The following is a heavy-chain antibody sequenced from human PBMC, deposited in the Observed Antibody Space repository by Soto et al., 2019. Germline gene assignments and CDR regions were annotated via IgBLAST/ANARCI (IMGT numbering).Heavy chain of an antibody. J-gene: IGHJ5*02. CDR3: ARVPGP. V-gene: IGHV4-30-2*01. CDR2: IYQSGST. Sequence: QLQLQESGSGLVKPSQTLSLTCAVSGGSISSGGYSWSWIRQPPGKGLEWIGYIYQSGSTNYNPSLKSRGTLSVDRAKNQFSLKLSSVSAADTAVYYCARVPGPWGQGTLVTVSS. CDR1: GGSISSGGYS. D-gene: IGHD7-27*01.